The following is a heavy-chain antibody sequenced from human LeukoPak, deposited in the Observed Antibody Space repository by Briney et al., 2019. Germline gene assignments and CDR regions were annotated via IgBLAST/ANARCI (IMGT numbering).Heavy chain of an antibody. J-gene: IGHJ4*02. V-gene: IGHV3-11*06. CDR2: ISSSSSYT. Sequence: GGSLRLSCAASGFTFSDYYMSWIRQAPGKGLEWVSYISSSSSYTNYAESVKGRFTISRDNATNSLYLQMNSLRAEDTAVYYCARLRAGIIDYWGQGTLVTVSS. CDR1: GFTFSDYY. D-gene: IGHD6-19*01. CDR3: ARLRAGIIDY.